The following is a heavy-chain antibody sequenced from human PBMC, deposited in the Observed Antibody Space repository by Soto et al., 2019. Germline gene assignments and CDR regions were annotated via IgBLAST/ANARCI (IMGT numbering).Heavy chain of an antibody. CDR2: IYYNGYT. D-gene: IGHD5-12*01. J-gene: IGHJ6*02. V-gene: IGHV4-59*01. Sequence: SETLSLTCTVSGGSINSYYWSWIRQPPGKGLEWIGYIYYNGYTNYNPSLKSRVTISVDTSKNQFSLRLSSVTAADTAVYYCARDGYNARGGYYYGMDVWGQGTTVTVSS. CDR1: GGSINSYY. CDR3: ARDGYNARGGYYYGMDV.